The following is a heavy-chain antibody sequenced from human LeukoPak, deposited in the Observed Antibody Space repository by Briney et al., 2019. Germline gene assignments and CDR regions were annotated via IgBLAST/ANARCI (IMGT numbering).Heavy chain of an antibody. J-gene: IGHJ6*03. V-gene: IGHV4-4*07. CDR2: IYTSGST. Sequence: PSETLSLTCTVSGGSISSYYWSWIRQPAGKGLEWIGRIYTSGSTNYNPSLKSRVTMSVDTSKNQFSLKLSSVTAADTAVYYCARDWIVVVPAAMGYYYYYYMDVWGKGTTVTISS. D-gene: IGHD2-2*01. CDR3: ARDWIVVVPAAMGYYYYYYMDV. CDR1: GGSISSYY.